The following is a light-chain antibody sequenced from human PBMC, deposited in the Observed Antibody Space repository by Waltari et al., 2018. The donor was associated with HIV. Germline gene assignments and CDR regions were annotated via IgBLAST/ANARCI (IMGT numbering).Light chain of an antibody. Sequence: DIRMTQSPSSLSASVGDSVTITCQASQDITNLLNWYQQKPGTAPKLLIYDASTLEVGVSSRFSGSGSGTTFRFTITNLQPEDVGTFYCQQYANVPPITFGQGTRVEIK. CDR2: DAS. V-gene: IGKV1-33*01. J-gene: IGKJ5*01. CDR1: QDITNL. CDR3: QQYANVPPIT.